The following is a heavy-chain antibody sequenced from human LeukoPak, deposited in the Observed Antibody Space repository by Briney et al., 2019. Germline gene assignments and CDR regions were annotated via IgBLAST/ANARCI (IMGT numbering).Heavy chain of an antibody. V-gene: IGHV3-30-3*01. J-gene: IGHJ4*02. Sequence: PGRSLRLSCAASGFTFSSYAMHWVRQAPGKGLEWVAVISYDGSNKYYADSVKGRFTISRDNSKNTLYLQMNSLRAEDTAVYYCARDLVVTAMRPYYFDYWGQGTLVTVPS. CDR2: ISYDGSNK. CDR3: ARDLVVTAMRPYYFDY. CDR1: GFTFSSYA. D-gene: IGHD2-21*02.